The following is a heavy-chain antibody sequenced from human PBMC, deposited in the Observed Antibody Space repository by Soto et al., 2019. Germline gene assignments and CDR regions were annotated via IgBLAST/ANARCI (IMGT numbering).Heavy chain of an antibody. J-gene: IGHJ5*02. V-gene: IGHV3-23*01. CDR2: ITGSGGST. CDR3: AKDRSVDTRDWFDP. CDR1: GFTFGTYA. D-gene: IGHD5-18*01. Sequence: GSLLPACSASGFTFGTYAMNGVRQAPGKGLEWVSGITGSGGSTYYADSVKVRFTISRDNSKNTLYLQMNSLRGDDTDVYYCAKDRSVDTRDWFDPWGQGTLVTVYS.